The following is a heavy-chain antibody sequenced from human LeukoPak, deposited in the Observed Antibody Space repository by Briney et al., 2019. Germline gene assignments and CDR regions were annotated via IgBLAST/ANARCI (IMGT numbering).Heavy chain of an antibody. CDR3: ARLNSGSYFFDY. CDR1: GGTFSSYA. V-gene: IGHV1-69*13. CDR2: IIPIFGTA. Sequence: SVKVSCKASGGTFSSYAISWVRQAPGQGLEWMGGIIPIFGTANYAQKFQGRVTITADESTSTAYMELSSLRSEDTAVYYCARLNSGSYFFDYWGQGTLVTVSS. J-gene: IGHJ4*02. D-gene: IGHD1-26*01.